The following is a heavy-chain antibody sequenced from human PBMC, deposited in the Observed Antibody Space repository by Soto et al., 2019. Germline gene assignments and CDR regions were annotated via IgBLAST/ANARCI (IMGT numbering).Heavy chain of an antibody. CDR3: AREGSSAWFWYFDL. CDR1: GFTFSDYY. D-gene: IGHD6-19*01. J-gene: IGHJ2*01. CDR2: TRNKGNSYTT. Sequence: EVQLVESGGGLVQPGGSLRLSCAAPGFTFSDYYMDWVRQAPGKGLEWVGRTRNKGNSYTTEYAASVKGRFTISRDDSKNSLYLQMNSLKTEDTAVYYCAREGSSAWFWYFDLWGRGTLVTVSS. V-gene: IGHV3-72*01.